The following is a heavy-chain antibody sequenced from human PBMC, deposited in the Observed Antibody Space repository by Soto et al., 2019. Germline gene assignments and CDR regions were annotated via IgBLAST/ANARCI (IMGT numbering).Heavy chain of an antibody. CDR2: ISYDGSNK. V-gene: IGHV3-30*18. D-gene: IGHD2-2*01. CDR1: GFTFSSYG. J-gene: IGHJ6*02. CDR3: AKVSCISTSCYRNYYYYGMDV. Sequence: SLRLSCAASGFTFSSYGMHWVRQAPGKGLEWVAVISYDGSNKYYADSVKGRFTISRDNSKNTLYLQMNSLRAEDTAVYYCAKVSCISTSCYRNYYYYGMDVWGQGTTVTVSS.